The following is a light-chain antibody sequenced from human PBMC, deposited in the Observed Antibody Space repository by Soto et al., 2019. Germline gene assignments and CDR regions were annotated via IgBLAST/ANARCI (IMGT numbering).Light chain of an antibody. Sequence: QSVLTQPPSASGSPGQSVTISCTGTSRDVGNYNYVSWYQQHPGKAPKLVIYEFNKRPSGVPDRFSGSKSGNTASLTVSGLQAEDEADYFCSAYAGSNDFVVFGGGTKVTVL. V-gene: IGLV2-8*01. CDR2: EFN. CDR3: SAYAGSNDFVV. J-gene: IGLJ2*01. CDR1: SRDVGNYNY.